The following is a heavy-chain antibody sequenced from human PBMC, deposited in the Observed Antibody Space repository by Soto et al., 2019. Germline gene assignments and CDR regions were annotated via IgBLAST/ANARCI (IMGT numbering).Heavy chain of an antibody. J-gene: IGHJ4*02. CDR2: IYYSGST. CDR1: GGSISSYY. D-gene: IGHD6-6*01. Sequence: SETLSLTCTVSGGSISSYYWSWIRQPPGKGLEWIGYIYYSGSTNYNPSLKSRVTISVDTSKNQFSLKLSSLTAADTAVYYCARDKGSIAASFDYWGQGTLVTVA. CDR3: ARDKGSIAASFDY. V-gene: IGHV4-59*01.